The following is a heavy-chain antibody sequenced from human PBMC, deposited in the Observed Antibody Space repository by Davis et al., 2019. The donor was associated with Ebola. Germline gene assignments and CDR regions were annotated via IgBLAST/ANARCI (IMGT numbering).Heavy chain of an antibody. CDR3: ARSKYSGSYSYFDY. J-gene: IGHJ4*02. CDR1: GFTVSSNY. CDR2: IYSGGST. Sequence: PGGSLRLSCAASGFTVSSNYMSWVRQAPGKGLEWVSVIYSGGSTYYADSVKGRFTISRDNAKNSLYLQMNSLRAEDTAVYYCARSKYSGSYSYFDYWGQGTLVTVSS. D-gene: IGHD1-26*01. V-gene: IGHV3-53*01.